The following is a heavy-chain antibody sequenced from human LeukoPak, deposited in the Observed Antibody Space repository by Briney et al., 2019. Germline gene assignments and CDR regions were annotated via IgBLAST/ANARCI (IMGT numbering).Heavy chain of an antibody. CDR3: ARDRGGAVTIDN. CDR1: GGSISSSIYY. CDR2: LSYSGST. Sequence: SETLSLTCTVSGGSISSSIYYWGWIRQPLGKGLEWIGSLSYSGSTYYNPSLKSRVTVLLDTSKNQFSLKLSSVTAADTAVYYCARDRGGAVTIDNWGQGTLVTVSS. V-gene: IGHV4-39*07. D-gene: IGHD4-17*01. J-gene: IGHJ4*02.